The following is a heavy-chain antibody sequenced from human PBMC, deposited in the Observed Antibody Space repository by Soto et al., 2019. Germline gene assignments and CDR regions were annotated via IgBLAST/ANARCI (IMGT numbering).Heavy chain of an antibody. CDR1: GASISSSY. CDR3: GRGYYDSNGQSNTFDI. CDR2: VYYSGST. V-gene: IGHV4-59*01. D-gene: IGHD3-22*01. J-gene: IGHJ3*02. Sequence: SETLSLTCTVSGASISSSYSSWIRQSPGKGLEWIGYVYYSGSTNSNPSLKSRVTMSVDTSKNQFSLKLSSVTAADTAMYYCGRGYYDSNGQSNTFDIWGQGTMVTVSS.